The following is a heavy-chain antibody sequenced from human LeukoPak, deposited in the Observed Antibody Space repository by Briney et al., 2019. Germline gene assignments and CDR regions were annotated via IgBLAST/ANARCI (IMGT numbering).Heavy chain of an antibody. Sequence: PGGSLRLSCAASGFTFRNYAMSWVRQAPGKGLEWVSVISGRGDKTYYAGSAKGRFTISRDNSKNTRYLQMDSLRDVGTAIYYCAKGIQWELPLEYWGQGTPVTVSS. CDR3: AKGIQWELPLEY. CDR2: ISGRGDKT. V-gene: IGHV3-23*01. J-gene: IGHJ4*02. D-gene: IGHD1-26*01. CDR1: GFTFRNYA.